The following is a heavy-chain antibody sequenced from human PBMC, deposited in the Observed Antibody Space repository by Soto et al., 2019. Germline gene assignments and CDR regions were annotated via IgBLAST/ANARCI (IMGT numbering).Heavy chain of an antibody. D-gene: IGHD3-10*01. CDR3: ARGGYYGSGSSLGY. J-gene: IGHJ4*02. CDR2: MNPNSGNT. Sequence: QVQLVQSGAEVKKPGASVKVSCKASGYTFTSYDINWVRQATGQGLAWMGWMNPNSGNTAYAQKFQGRVTMTRNTSISTDYMELSSLRSEATAEYYCARGGYYGSGSSLGYWGQGTLVTVSS. CDR1: GYTFTSYD. V-gene: IGHV1-8*01.